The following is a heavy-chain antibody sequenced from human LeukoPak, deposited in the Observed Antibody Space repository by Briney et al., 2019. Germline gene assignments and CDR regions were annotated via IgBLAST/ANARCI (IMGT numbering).Heavy chain of an antibody. CDR1: GFTFSNYA. CDR3: ARTRHIVVVIAIGDAFDI. D-gene: IGHD2-21*01. CDR2: ISYNGNNK. Sequence: GGSLRLSCAASGFTFSNYAMHWVRQAPGKGLEWVTLISYNGNNKDYADSVKGRFTISRDNSKNTLYLQMNSLRAEDTAVYYCARTRHIVVVIAIGDAFDIWGQGTMVTVSS. V-gene: IGHV3-30-3*01. J-gene: IGHJ3*02.